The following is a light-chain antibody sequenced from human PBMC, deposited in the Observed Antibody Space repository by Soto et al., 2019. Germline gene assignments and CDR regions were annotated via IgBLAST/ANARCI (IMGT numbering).Light chain of an antibody. V-gene: IGLV2-14*01. CDR1: SSDVGGYNY. CDR2: EVS. J-gene: IGLJ1*01. CDR3: RSYTSSSTPYV. Sequence: QSVLTQPASVSGSPGQSITSSCTGTSSDVGGYNYVYWYQQHPGKAPKLMIYEVSNRPSGVSNRSSGSKSGNTASLTISGLQAEDEADYYCRSYTSSSTPYVFGTGTKDTVL.